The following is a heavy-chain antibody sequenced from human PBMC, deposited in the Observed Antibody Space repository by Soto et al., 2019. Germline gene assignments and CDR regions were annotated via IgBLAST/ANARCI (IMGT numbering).Heavy chain of an antibody. Sequence: ASVKVSCKASGYTFTDYSIHWVRQAPGQRLEWMGWINAGNGNTKYSQKFQGRVTITRDTSASTAYMELSSLRSEDTAVYYCERGLNVYYFDYWGQGTLVTVSS. D-gene: IGHD3-16*01. CDR3: ERGLNVYYFDY. CDR2: INAGNGNT. CDR1: GYTFTDYS. V-gene: IGHV1-3*01. J-gene: IGHJ4*02.